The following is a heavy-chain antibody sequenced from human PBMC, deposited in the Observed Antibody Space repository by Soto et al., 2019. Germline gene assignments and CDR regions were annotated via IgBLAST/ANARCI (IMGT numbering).Heavy chain of an antibody. J-gene: IGHJ4*02. Sequence: EVQVLESGGGLVQPGGSLRLSCAVSGFTFDNNGMTWVRQTPVRGLEWVSAIGRGGDTFYADSVKGRFAISRDNSMKRLSLQMNSLRAEDTAIYFCARRDASAFCSFDNWGQGTLVTVSS. CDR3: ARRDASAFCSFDN. CDR2: IGRGGDT. V-gene: IGHV3-23*01. D-gene: IGHD2-2*01. CDR1: GFTFDNNG.